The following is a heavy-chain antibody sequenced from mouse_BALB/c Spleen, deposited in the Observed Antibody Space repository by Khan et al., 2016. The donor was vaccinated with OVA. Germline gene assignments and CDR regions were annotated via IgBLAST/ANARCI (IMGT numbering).Heavy chain of an antibody. J-gene: IGHJ3*01. CDR3: TRRNWDVAWFAY. V-gene: IGHV1-5*01. Sequence: EVQLQQSGTVLARPGASVKMSCKASGYTFTSYWMHWVKQRPGQGLEWIGDIYPGNTDTNCHQKFKGKAKLTAVTSTSTAYMERSSLTNEDSAGYYCTRRNWDVAWFAYWGQGTLVTVSA. CDR1: GYTFTSYW. CDR2: IYPGNTDT. D-gene: IGHD4-1*01.